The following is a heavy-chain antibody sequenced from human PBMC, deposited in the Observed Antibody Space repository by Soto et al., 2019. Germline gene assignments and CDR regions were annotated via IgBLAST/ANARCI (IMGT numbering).Heavy chain of an antibody. CDR2: IHPNSGGT. CDR3: ARGVGATYNRLDT. Sequence: ASVKVSCKASGYSFTDYYMQWVRQAPGQGLEWMGWIHPNSGGTDYAQKFQGRVTMSRDTSISTAYMELSTLTSDDTAVYYCARGVGATYNRLDTWGQGTLVTVSS. D-gene: IGHD1-26*01. CDR1: GYSFTDYY. V-gene: IGHV1-2*02. J-gene: IGHJ5*02.